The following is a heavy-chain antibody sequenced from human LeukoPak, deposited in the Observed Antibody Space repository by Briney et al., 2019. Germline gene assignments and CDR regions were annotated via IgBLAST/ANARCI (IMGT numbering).Heavy chain of an antibody. CDR2: ISSSGSTV. D-gene: IGHD6-19*01. J-gene: IGHJ5*02. CDR3: ARGPSVGSGWSPDL. CDR1: GFTFRNYE. Sequence: GGSLRLSCAASGFTFRNYEMNWVRQAPGKGQEWVSYISSSGSTVYYADSVKGRFTISRDNAKNSLYLQMNSLRAEDTAVYYCARGPSVGSGWSPDLWGQGTLVTVSS. V-gene: IGHV3-48*03.